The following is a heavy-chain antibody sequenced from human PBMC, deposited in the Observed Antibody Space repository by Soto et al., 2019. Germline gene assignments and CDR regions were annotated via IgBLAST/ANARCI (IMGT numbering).Heavy chain of an antibody. Sequence: QVQLVQSGAEVKKPGSSVKVSCKASGGTFSSYTITWVRQAPRQGLEWLGRIIPIFGVTNYAQKFQDRVTITADRSTTTAYMELSRLRSEDTAVYYCVRDWESTTQPWGFGDSWGQGTLVTVSS. D-gene: IGHD5-18*01. CDR2: IIPIFGVT. CDR3: VRDWESTTQPWGFGDS. V-gene: IGHV1-69*08. J-gene: IGHJ4*02. CDR1: GGTFSSYT.